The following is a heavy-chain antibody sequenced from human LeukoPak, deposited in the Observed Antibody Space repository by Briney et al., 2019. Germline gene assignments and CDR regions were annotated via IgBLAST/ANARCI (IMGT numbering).Heavy chain of an antibody. CDR2: ISYDGSNK. D-gene: IGHD1-26*01. Sequence: PGRSLRLSCAASGFTFNDYAMHWVRQAPGKGLEWAAVISYDGSNKYYADSVKGRFTISRDISKNTLYLQMNSLRAEDTALYYCARDNVPVGATTRPDYWGQGTLVTVSS. CDR3: ARDNVPVGATTRPDY. V-gene: IGHV3-30*04. CDR1: GFTFNDYA. J-gene: IGHJ4*02.